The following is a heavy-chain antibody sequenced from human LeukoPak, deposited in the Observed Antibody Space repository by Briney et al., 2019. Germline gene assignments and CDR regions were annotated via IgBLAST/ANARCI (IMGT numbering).Heavy chain of an antibody. CDR1: GFTFSSYA. Sequence: GGSLRLSCAASGFTFSSYAMSWVRQAPGKGLEWVSAISGSGGSTYYADSVKGRFTISRDNSKNTLYLQMNSLRAEDTAVYYCAKDLYSSTSCYSEHWGQGTLVTVSS. CDR2: ISGSGGST. J-gene: IGHJ1*01. D-gene: IGHD2-2*01. CDR3: AKDLYSSTSCYSEH. V-gene: IGHV3-23*01.